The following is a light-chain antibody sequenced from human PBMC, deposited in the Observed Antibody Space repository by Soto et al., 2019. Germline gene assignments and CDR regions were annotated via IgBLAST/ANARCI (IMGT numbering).Light chain of an antibody. Sequence: DIVMTQSPDSLAVSLGERATINCKSSQSVLYSSNNKNYLAWYQQKPGQPPKLLIYWASTRESGVPDRFSGSGSGTDLTLTISSLQAEDAAVYYCQQYHSSPYTFGQGTKLEIK. V-gene: IGKV4-1*01. CDR3: QQYHSSPYT. CDR2: WAS. CDR1: QSVLYSSNNKNY. J-gene: IGKJ2*01.